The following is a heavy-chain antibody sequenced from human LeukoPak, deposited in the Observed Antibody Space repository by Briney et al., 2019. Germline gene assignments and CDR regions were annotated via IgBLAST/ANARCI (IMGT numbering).Heavy chain of an antibody. V-gene: IGHV3-49*03. J-gene: IGHJ5*02. CDR3: ITEWYDP. CDR2: IRRKASGGAI. Sequence: GGSLRLSCTTSGFSFADEALSWFRQAPGKGLEWVGFIRRKASGGAIEYAASVKGRFTILRDDSKNTLYLQMNSLKTEDTALYYCITEWYDPWGQGTLVTVSS. CDR1: GFSFADEA.